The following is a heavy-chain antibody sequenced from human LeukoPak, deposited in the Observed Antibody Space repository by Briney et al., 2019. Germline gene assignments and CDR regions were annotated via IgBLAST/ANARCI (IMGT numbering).Heavy chain of an antibody. CDR2: IYYSGST. CDR1: GGSISSSSYY. V-gene: IGHV4-39*07. CDR3: ARVDSSSWFNPYYFDY. J-gene: IGHJ4*02. Sequence: NPSETLSLTCTVSGGSISSSSYYWGWIRQPPGKGLEWIGSIYYSGSTYYNPSLKSRVTISVDTSKNQFSLKLSSVTAADTAVYYCARVDSSSWFNPYYFDYWGQGTLATVSS. D-gene: IGHD6-13*01.